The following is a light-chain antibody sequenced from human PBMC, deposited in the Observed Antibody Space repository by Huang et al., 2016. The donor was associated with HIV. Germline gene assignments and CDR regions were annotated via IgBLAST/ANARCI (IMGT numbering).Light chain of an antibody. CDR1: QIVLYSSNNKNY. J-gene: IGKJ4*01. Sequence: DIVMTQSPDSLAVSLGERAAINCKSSQIVLYSSNNKNYLAWYQHRPGQSPTLLIYWASTREAGVPDRFNGGGSGTDFTLSISSLQTEDVAVYYCQQYFSTSLTFGGGTKVEIK. V-gene: IGKV4-1*01. CDR2: WAS. CDR3: QQYFSTSLT.